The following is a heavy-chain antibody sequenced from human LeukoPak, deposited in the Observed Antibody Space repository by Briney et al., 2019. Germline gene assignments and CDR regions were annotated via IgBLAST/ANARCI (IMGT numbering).Heavy chain of an antibody. CDR3: VRDAVTAY. CDR1: GFTFSEFW. V-gene: IGHV3-7*01. CDR2: IKEDGSKK. D-gene: IGHD2-21*02. Sequence: GGSLRLSCAASGFTFSEFWMSWVRQAPGKGLEWLANIKEDGSKKYYVDSVKGRFTISRDNAKNSLFLQMNSLRNEDTAVYYCVRDAVTAYCGQGTLVTVSS. J-gene: IGHJ4*02.